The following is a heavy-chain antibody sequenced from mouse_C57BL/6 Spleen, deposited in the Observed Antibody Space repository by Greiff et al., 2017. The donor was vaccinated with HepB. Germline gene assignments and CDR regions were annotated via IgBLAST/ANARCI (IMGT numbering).Heavy chain of an antibody. CDR2: IYPGDGDT. CDR3: ARWNYDYDTSYGFAY. J-gene: IGHJ3*01. Sequence: VMLVESGAELVKPGASVKISCKASGYAFSSYWMNWVKQRPGKGLEWIGQIYPGDGDTNYNGKFKGKATLTADKSSSTAYMQLSSLTSEDSAVYFCARWNYDYDTSYGFAYWGQGTLVTVSA. CDR1: GYAFSSYW. V-gene: IGHV1-80*01. D-gene: IGHD2-4*01.